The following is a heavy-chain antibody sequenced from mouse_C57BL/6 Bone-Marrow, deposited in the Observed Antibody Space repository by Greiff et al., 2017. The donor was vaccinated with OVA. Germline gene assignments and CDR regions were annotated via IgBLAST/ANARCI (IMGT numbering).Heavy chain of an antibody. V-gene: IGHV1-18*01. CDR3: ARRLWYYSSSVYYFGY. J-gene: IGHJ2*01. Sequence: EVQLQQSGPELVKPGASVKIPCKASGYTFTDYNMDWVKQSHGKSLEWIGDINPNNGGTIYNQKFKGKATLTVDKSSSTAYMELRSLTSEDTAVYYCARRLWYYSSSVYYFGYWGQDATLTVST. D-gene: IGHD1-1*01. CDR2: INPNNGGT. CDR1: GYTFTDYN.